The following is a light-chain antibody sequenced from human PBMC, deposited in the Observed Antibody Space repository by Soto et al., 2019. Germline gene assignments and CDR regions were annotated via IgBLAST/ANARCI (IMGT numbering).Light chain of an antibody. CDR1: SNDVGGYNY. J-gene: IGLJ1*01. Sequence: QSALTQPASVSGSPGQSITISCAGTSNDVGGYNYVSWYQQHPGKAPKLLIYEVSHRPSGVSHRFSGSKSGDTASLTIAGLQAEDEADYYCASYTSGSTLVFGTGTKVTVL. V-gene: IGLV2-14*01. CDR3: ASYTSGSTLV. CDR2: EVS.